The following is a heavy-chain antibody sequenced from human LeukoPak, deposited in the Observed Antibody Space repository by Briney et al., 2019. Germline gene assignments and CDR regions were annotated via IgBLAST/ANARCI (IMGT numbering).Heavy chain of an antibody. CDR1: GGSFSGYY. V-gene: IGHV4-34*01. D-gene: IGHD1-26*01. CDR3: ARTHSGGGNYYYYYYMDV. J-gene: IGHJ6*03. Sequence: KSSETLSLTCAVYGGSFSGYYWSWIRQPPGKGLEWIGEINHSGSTNYNPSLKSRVTISVDTSKNQFSLKLSSVTAADTAVYYCARTHSGGGNYYYYYYMDVWGKGTTVTVSS. CDR2: INHSGST.